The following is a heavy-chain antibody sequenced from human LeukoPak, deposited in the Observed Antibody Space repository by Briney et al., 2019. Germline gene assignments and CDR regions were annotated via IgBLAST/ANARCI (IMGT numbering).Heavy chain of an antibody. V-gene: IGHV4-39*07. Sequence: SETLSLTCRVSGGSISSSSYFWGWIRQPPGKGLEWIGEINHSGSANYNPSLKSRVTISLDTSKNQFSLKLSSVTAADTAVYYCARGQGTVTTHWGQGTLVTVSS. CDR1: GGSISSSSYF. CDR3: ARGQGTVTTH. CDR2: INHSGSA. D-gene: IGHD4-17*01. J-gene: IGHJ4*02.